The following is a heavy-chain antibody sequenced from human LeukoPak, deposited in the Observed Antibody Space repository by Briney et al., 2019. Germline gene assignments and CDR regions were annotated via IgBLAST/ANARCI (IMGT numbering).Heavy chain of an antibody. CDR2: IYYSGRT. V-gene: IGHV4-59*12. J-gene: IGHJ4*02. Sequence: PSETLSLTCSVSGGSISSYYWSWIRQPPGKGLEWIGYIYYSGRTNYNPSLKSRVTISVDTSKNQFSLKLSSVTAADTAVYYCARGTGTMVRGVTNRFDYWGQGTLVTVSS. D-gene: IGHD3-10*01. CDR3: ARGTGTMVRGVTNRFDY. CDR1: GGSISSYY.